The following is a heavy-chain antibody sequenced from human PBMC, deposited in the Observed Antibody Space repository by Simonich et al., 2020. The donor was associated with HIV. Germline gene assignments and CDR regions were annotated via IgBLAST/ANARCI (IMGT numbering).Heavy chain of an antibody. D-gene: IGHD3-3*01. V-gene: IGHV3-7*01. J-gene: IGHJ4*02. CDR1: GFTFSSYW. Sequence: EVQLVESGGGLVQPGGSLRLSCAASGFTFSSYWMTWVRQAPGKVLEWVDNKKQNGSGKYNVDSVKGRFTISRDNTKNSLYLQMNTLRAEDTAVYYCAGGWDGSSSSLDDYWGQGTLVTVSS. CDR3: AGGWDGSSSSLDDY. CDR2: KKQNGSGK.